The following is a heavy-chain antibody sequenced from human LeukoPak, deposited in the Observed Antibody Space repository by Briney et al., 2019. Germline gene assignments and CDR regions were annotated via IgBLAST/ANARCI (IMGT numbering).Heavy chain of an antibody. J-gene: IGHJ5*02. CDR1: GYSFNTYW. Sequence: GESLKISCKGSGYSFNTYWIGWVRQMPGKGLEWMGIIYPGDSDTRYSPSFQGQVTISVDKSISTAYLQWSSLKASDTAMYYCARFYYDSSGYYWDWFDPWGQGTLVTVSS. CDR3: ARFYYDSSGYYWDWFDP. CDR2: IYPGDSDT. D-gene: IGHD3-22*01. V-gene: IGHV5-51*01.